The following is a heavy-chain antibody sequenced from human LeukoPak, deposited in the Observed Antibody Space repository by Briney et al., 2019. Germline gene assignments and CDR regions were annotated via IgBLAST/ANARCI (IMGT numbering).Heavy chain of an antibody. V-gene: IGHV3-23*01. CDR2: ISGSGAGT. J-gene: IGHJ4*02. CDR1: GFTFNSYG. Sequence: PGGTLRLSCAASGFTFNSYGMSWVRQAPGKGLEWVSAISGSGAGTYYADSVKGRFTISRDNAKNSLYLQMNSLRAEDTAVYYCARDSVLVSFTYYYDSSGYYYGDYWGQGTLVTVSS. CDR3: ARDSVLVSFTYYYDSSGYYYGDY. D-gene: IGHD3-22*01.